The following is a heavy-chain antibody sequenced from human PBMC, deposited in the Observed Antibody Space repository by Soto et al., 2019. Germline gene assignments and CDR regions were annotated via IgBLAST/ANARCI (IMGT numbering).Heavy chain of an antibody. D-gene: IGHD7-27*01. CDR1: GFTFSSYD. J-gene: IGHJ6*02. Sequence: GGSLRLSCAASGFTFSSYDMHWVRQATGKGLEWVSAIGTAGDTYYPGSVKGRFTISRENAKNFLYLQMNSLRAEDTAVYYFARDRRAGLTWYYYYGMDVWGQGTTVTVSS. CDR3: ARDRRAGLTWYYYYGMDV. V-gene: IGHV3-13*01. CDR2: IGTAGDT.